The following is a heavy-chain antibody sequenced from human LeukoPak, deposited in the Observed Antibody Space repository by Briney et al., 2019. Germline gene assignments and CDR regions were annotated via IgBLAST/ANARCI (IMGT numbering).Heavy chain of an antibody. CDR1: GYTFTSYD. CDR3: ARGLIVGATSWFDP. J-gene: IGHJ5*02. V-gene: IGHV1-8*01. CDR2: MNPNSGNT. D-gene: IGHD1-26*01. Sequence: ASVKVSCKASGYTFTSYDINWVRQATGQGLEWMGWMNPNSGNTGYAQKFRGRVTMTRNTSISTAYMELRSLRSDDTAVYYCARGLIVGATSWFDPWGQGTLVTVSS.